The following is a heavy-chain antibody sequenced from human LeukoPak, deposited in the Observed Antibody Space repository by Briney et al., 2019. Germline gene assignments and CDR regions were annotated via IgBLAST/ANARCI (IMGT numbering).Heavy chain of an antibody. CDR2: IKQDGSEK. CDR3: ARDISLIY. Sequence: ETLSLTCTVSGGSTSSYYWSWVRQAPGKGLEWVANIKQDGSEKYYVDSVKGRFTISRDNAKNSLYLQMNSLRAEDTAMYYCARDISLIYWGQGTLVTVSS. J-gene: IGHJ4*02. D-gene: IGHD2-8*01. CDR1: GGSTSSYY. V-gene: IGHV3-7*01.